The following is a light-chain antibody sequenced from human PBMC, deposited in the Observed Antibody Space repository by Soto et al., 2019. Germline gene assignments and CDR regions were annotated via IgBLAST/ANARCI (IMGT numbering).Light chain of an antibody. Sequence: DIQMTQSPPSLSASVGDRVTMTCRASQSINSYLNWYQQKPGKAPDLLIYVASSLQSGVPSRFSGSGSGTDFTLTISSLQPEDSATYYCQQSYSVPYTFGQGTKVDIK. CDR3: QQSYSVPYT. CDR2: VAS. CDR1: QSINSY. J-gene: IGKJ2*01. V-gene: IGKV1-39*01.